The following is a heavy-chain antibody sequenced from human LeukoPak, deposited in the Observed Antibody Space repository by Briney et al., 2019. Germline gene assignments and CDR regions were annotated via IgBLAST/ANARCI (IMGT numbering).Heavy chain of an antibody. J-gene: IGHJ4*02. D-gene: IGHD3-22*01. CDR1: GFTFSSYS. CDR3: ATGGVHYYDSSADY. V-gene: IGHV3-48*04. Sequence: AGGSLRLSCAASGFTFSSYSMNWVRQAPGKGLEWVSYISSSSRTIYHADSVKGRFTISRDNAKNSLYLQMDSLRGEDTAVYYCATGGVHYYDSSADYWGQGTLVTVSS. CDR2: ISSSSRTI.